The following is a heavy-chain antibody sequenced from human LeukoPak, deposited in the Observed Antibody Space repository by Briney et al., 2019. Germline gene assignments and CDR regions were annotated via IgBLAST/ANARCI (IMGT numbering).Heavy chain of an antibody. CDR1: GFTFSSYD. CDR3: VRLREAAFDI. J-gene: IGHJ3*02. D-gene: IGHD1-26*01. Sequence: PGGSLRLSCAASGFTFSSYDFHWVRQPTGKGLEWVSAIRTAGDTYYPASVKGRFTMSRENAKNSLYLQMNSLRAGDTAVYYCVRLREAAFDIWGQGTMVTVSS. CDR2: IRTAGDT. V-gene: IGHV3-13*04.